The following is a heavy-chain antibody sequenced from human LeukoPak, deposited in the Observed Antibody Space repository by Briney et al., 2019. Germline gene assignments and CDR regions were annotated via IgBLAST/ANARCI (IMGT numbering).Heavy chain of an antibody. CDR1: GYTLTELS. V-gene: IGHV1-24*01. CDR2: FDPEDGET. J-gene: IGHJ4*02. Sequence: ASVKVSCKVSGYTLTELSMHWVRQAPGKGLEWMGGFDPEDGETIYAQKFQGRVTMTEDTSTDIAYMELSSLRSEDTAVYYCATVTINSVDSSGYFDYWGQGTLVTVSS. CDR3: ATVTINSVDSSGYFDY. D-gene: IGHD3-22*01.